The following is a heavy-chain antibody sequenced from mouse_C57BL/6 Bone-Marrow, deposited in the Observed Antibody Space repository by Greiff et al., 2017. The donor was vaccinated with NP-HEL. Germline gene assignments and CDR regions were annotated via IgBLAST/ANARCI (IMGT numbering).Heavy chain of an antibody. CDR1: GFTFSSYA. V-gene: IGHV5-4*01. CDR3: ARDETGVDY. J-gene: IGHJ2*01. Sequence: EVKVVESGGGLVKPGGSLKLSCAASGFTFSSYAMSWVRQTPEKRLEWVATISDGGSYTYYPDNVKGRFTISRDNAKNNLYLQMSHLKSEDTAMYYCARDETGVDYWGQGTTLTVSS. CDR2: ISDGGSYT.